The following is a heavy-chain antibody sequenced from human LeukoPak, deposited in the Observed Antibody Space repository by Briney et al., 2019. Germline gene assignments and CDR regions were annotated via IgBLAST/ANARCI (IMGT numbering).Heavy chain of an antibody. Sequence: ASVKVSCKASGYTFTSYDINWVRQATGQRLEWMGWINAGNGNTKYSQKFQGRVTITRDTSASTAYMELSSLRSEDTAVYYCARGRGSSWYLIYFDYWGQGTLVTVSS. D-gene: IGHD6-13*01. J-gene: IGHJ4*02. CDR3: ARGRGSSWYLIYFDY. V-gene: IGHV1-3*01. CDR2: INAGNGNT. CDR1: GYTFTSYD.